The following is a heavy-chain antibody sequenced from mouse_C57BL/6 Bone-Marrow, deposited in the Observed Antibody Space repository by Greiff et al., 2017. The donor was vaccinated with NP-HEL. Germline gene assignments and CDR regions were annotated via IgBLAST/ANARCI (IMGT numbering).Heavy chain of an antibody. CDR3: ARPDWYFDV. Sequence: VQLQPSGAELARPGASVKLSCQASGYTFTSSGISWVKQRTGQGLEWIGEIYPRSGNTYYNEKFKGKATLTADKSSSTAYMELRSLTSEDSAVYFCARPDWYFDVWGTGTTVTVSS. CDR1: GYTFTSSG. J-gene: IGHJ1*03. CDR2: IYPRSGNT. V-gene: IGHV1-81*01.